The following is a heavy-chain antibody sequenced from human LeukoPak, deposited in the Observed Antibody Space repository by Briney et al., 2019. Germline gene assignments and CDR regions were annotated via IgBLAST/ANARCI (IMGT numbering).Heavy chain of an antibody. CDR2: INPNSGGT. D-gene: IGHD4-17*01. V-gene: IGHV1-2*02. Sequence: ASVKVSCKASGYTFTGYYMHWVRQAPGQGLEWMGWINPNSGGTYYAQKFQGRVTMTRDTSISTAYMELSRLRSDDTAVYYCARDVNGDYGYYYYMDVWGKGTTVTISS. J-gene: IGHJ6*03. CDR3: ARDVNGDYGYYYYMDV. CDR1: GYTFTGYY.